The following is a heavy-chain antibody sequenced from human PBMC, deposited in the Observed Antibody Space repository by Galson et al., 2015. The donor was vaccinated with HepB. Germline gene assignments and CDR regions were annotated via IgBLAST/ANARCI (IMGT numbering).Heavy chain of an antibody. J-gene: IGHJ4*02. CDR1: GGSISSSSYY. D-gene: IGHD3-10*01. V-gene: IGHV4-39*01. CDR3: AGTYGSGSYYVPSFDY. CDR2: IYYSGST. Sequence: SETLSLTCTVSGGSISSSSYYWGWIRQPPGKGLEWIGSIYYSGSTYYNPSLKSRVTISVDTSKNQFSLKLSSVTAADTAVYYCAGTYGSGSYYVPSFDYWGQGTLVTVSS.